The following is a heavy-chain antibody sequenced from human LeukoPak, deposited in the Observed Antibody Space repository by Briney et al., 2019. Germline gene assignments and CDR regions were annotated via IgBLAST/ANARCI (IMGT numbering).Heavy chain of an antibody. D-gene: IGHD1-1*01. Sequence: SETLSLTCTVSGDSVTSYFLSWIRQPAGKGLEWTGRVYLTGSTNYNPPLKSRVTISRDKSKDPFSLRLVSVTGADPAVYFWARGTTGTPGYSNYMYAWGKGTTVIVSS. CDR2: VYLTGST. V-gene: IGHV4-4*07. CDR3: ARGTTGTPGYSNYMYA. CDR1: GDSVTSYF. J-gene: IGHJ6*03.